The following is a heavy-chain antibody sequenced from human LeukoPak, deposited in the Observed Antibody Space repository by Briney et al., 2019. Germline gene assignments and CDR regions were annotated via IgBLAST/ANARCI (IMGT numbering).Heavy chain of an antibody. Sequence: PSETLPLTCTVSGGSISYYYWGWIRQPPGKGLEWIGYIYYSGSTNYHPSLKSRVTISVDTSKNQFSLNLSSVTAADTAVYYCARADYYYDSSGYTCLFDYWGQGILITVSS. D-gene: IGHD3-22*01. CDR1: GGSISYYY. V-gene: IGHV4-59*01. CDR3: ARADYYYDSSGYTCLFDY. CDR2: IYYSGST. J-gene: IGHJ4*02.